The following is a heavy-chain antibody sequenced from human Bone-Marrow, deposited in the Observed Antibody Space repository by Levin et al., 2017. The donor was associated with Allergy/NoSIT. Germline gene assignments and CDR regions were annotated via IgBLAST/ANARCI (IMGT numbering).Heavy chain of an antibody. V-gene: IGHV4-34*01. Sequence: MTSETLSLTCAVYGGSFSGYYWSWIRQPPGKGLEWIGEINHSGSTNYNPSLKSRVTISVDTSKNQFSLKLSSVTAADTAVYYCARVLGFGEYGINYGMDVWGQGTTVTVSS. CDR3: ARVLGFGEYGINYGMDV. CDR1: GGSFSGYY. CDR2: INHSGST. J-gene: IGHJ6*02. D-gene: IGHD3-10*01.